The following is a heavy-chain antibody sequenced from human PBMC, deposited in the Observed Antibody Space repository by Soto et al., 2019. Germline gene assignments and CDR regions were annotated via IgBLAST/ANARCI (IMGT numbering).Heavy chain of an antibody. CDR1: GFTFSSYA. J-gene: IGHJ3*02. Sequence: GGSLRLSCAASGFTFSSYAMHWVRQAPGKGLEWVAVISYDGSNKYYADSVKGRSTISRDNSKNTLYLQMNSLRAEDTAVYYCASVDYYDSSGYHPDAFDIWGQGTMVTVSS. CDR2: ISYDGSNK. V-gene: IGHV3-30-3*01. D-gene: IGHD3-22*01. CDR3: ASVDYYDSSGYHPDAFDI.